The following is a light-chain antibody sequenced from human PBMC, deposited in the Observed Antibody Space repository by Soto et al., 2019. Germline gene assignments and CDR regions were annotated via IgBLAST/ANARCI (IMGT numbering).Light chain of an antibody. V-gene: IGLV2-23*01. J-gene: IGLJ3*02. CDR3: CSYAGANWV. CDR1: SSDIGSYDF. Sequence: QSALTQPASVSGSPGQAITISCAGTSSDIGSYDFVSWHQQHPGKAPKLLIYEGNKRPSGVSNRFSGSKSGNTASLTISGLQAEDEAEYSCCSYAGANWVFGGGTQLPVL. CDR2: EGN.